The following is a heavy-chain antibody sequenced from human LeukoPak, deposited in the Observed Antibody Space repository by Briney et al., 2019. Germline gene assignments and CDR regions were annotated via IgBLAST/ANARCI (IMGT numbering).Heavy chain of an antibody. V-gene: IGHV3-49*04. CDR1: GFTFGDYA. D-gene: IGHD3-22*01. J-gene: IGHJ2*01. CDR2: IRSNVYGGTT. Sequence: SLRLSCTASGFTFGDYAMNWVRQAPGKGLEWVGFIRSNVYGGTTEYAASVKGRFTISRDDSKSIAYLQMNSLKTEDTAVYYCTRRPIDYYDSSGYYVDWYFDIWGRGTLVTVSS. CDR3: TRRPIDYYDSSGYYVDWYFDI.